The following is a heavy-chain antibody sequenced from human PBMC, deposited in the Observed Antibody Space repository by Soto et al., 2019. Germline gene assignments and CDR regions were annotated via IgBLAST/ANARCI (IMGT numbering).Heavy chain of an antibody. D-gene: IGHD2-21*02. Sequence: QVQLQESGPGLVKPSETLSLTCTVSGGSISGYYWSWLRQPPGKGLEWIGYMYKTGSTVYNPSFQSRVTKAVDTSKNQLSLKLNSVSAADTAVYYCARDLWGYCGTDCYPLDVWGQGTTVTVSS. CDR2: MYKTGST. CDR3: ARDLWGYCGTDCYPLDV. V-gene: IGHV4-59*01. CDR1: GGSISGYY. J-gene: IGHJ6*02.